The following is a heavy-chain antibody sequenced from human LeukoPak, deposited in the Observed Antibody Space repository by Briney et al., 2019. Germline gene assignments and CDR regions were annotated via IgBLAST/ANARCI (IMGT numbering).Heavy chain of an antibody. CDR3: ARVPYYDFWSGYYLTSPNYYYYYGMDV. CDR1: GYTFTSYD. D-gene: IGHD3-3*01. V-gene: IGHV1-8*01. Sequence: ASVKVSCKASGYTFTSYDINWVRQATGQGLEWMGWMNPNSRNTGYAQKFQGRVTMTRNTSISTAYMELSSLRSEDTAVYYCARVPYYDFWSGYYLTSPNYYYYYGMDVWGQGTTVTVSS. J-gene: IGHJ6*02. CDR2: MNPNSRNT.